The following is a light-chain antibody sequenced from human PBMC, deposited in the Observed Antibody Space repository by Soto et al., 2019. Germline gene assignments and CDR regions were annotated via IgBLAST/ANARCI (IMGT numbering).Light chain of an antibody. CDR3: CSYTTSNTRQIV. CDR2: DVS. J-gene: IGLJ1*01. Sequence: SVLTQPASVSGSPGQSITISCTGASSDVGGYNYVSWYQQHPGKAPKFMIYDVSNRPSGVSNRFPGSKSGNTASLTISGLQAEDEADYYCCSYTTSNTRQIVFGTGTKVTVL. V-gene: IGLV2-14*01. CDR1: SSDVGGYNY.